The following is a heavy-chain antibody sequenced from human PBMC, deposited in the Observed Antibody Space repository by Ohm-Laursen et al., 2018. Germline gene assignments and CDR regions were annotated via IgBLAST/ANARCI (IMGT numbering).Heavy chain of an antibody. CDR2: IKGDGTIT. D-gene: IGHD5-18*01. V-gene: IGHV3-74*01. J-gene: IGHJ3*02. CDR3: ASYPLRGFSYGFDAFDI. CDR1: GFTFNIYW. Sequence: SLRLSCAASGFTFNIYWMHWVRQAPGKGLMWVSRIKGDGTITNYADSVRGRFTISRDNAKNSLYLQMNSLRAEDTAVYYCASYPLRGFSYGFDAFDIWGQGTMVTVSS.